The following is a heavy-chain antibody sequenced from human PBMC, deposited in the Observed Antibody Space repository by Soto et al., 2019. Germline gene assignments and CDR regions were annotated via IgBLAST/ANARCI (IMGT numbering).Heavy chain of an antibody. J-gene: IGHJ4*02. D-gene: IGHD3-10*01. CDR1: GGTFSSYA. CDR2: IIPIFGTA. Sequence: QVQLVQSGAEVKKPGSSVKVSCKASGGTFSSYAISWVRQAPGQGLEWMGGIIPIFGTANYAQKFQGRVTITADQXXSXAXXELSSLRSEDTAVYYWAREWGERGYYYGSEYYFDYWGQGTLVTVSS. V-gene: IGHV1-69*12. CDR3: AREWGERGYYYGSEYYFDY.